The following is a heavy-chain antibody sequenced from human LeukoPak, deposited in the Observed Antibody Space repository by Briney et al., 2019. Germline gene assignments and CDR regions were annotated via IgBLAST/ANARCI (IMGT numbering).Heavy chain of an antibody. Sequence: SETLSLTCTVSGGSISSYYWSWIRQPPGKGLEWIGYIYYSGSTNYNPSLKSRVTISVDTSKNQFSLKLSSVTAADTAVYFCARHGGPYYYDSSGYHDYWGQGTLVTVSS. J-gene: IGHJ4*02. CDR1: GGSISSYY. D-gene: IGHD3-22*01. CDR2: IYYSGST. V-gene: IGHV4-59*08. CDR3: ARHGGPYYYDSSGYHDY.